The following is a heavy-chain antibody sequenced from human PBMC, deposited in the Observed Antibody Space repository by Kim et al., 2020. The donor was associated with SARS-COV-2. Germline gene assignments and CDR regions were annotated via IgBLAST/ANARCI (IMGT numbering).Heavy chain of an antibody. CDR1: GYTFIDYG. CDR2: ISAYYGST. V-gene: IGHV1-18*04. Sequence: ASVKVSCKASGYTFIDYGISWVRQVPGQGLEWMGWISAYYGSTNYAEGFQGRITLTRDTSTTTAYMEPRSLRSADTAVYYCVRVSAWGWGKYVFFGYWGQGTLVTVSS. J-gene: IGHJ4*02. D-gene: IGHD7-27*01. CDR3: VRVSAWGWGKYVFFGY.